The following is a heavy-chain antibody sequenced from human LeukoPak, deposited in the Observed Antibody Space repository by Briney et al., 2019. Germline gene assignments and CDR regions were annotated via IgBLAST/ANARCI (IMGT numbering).Heavy chain of an antibody. D-gene: IGHD4-23*01. V-gene: IGHV1-8*01. Sequence: ASVKVSCKASGHTFTNYDINWVRQATGQGLEWMGYMKPNSGYTGYAQKFQGRVTMTRDTSISTAYMELSSLTSEDTAVYYCATELRWKDHWGQGTLVTVSS. J-gene: IGHJ4*02. CDR1: GHTFTNYD. CDR3: ATELRWKDH. CDR2: MKPNSGYT.